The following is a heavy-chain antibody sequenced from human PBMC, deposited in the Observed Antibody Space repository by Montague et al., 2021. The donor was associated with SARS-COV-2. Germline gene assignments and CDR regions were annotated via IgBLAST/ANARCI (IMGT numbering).Heavy chain of an antibody. V-gene: IGHV4-39*01. CDR3: ARREDYYGSGSYPN. CDR2: IYYSGST. D-gene: IGHD3-10*01. J-gene: IGHJ4*02. CDR1: GGSISSSSYY. Sequence: SETLSLTCTVSGGSISSSSYYWGWIRQPPGKGLEWIGSIYYSGSTYYNPSLKSRVTISVDTSKNQFSLKLSSETAADTAVYYCARREDYYGSGSYPNWGQGTLVTVSS.